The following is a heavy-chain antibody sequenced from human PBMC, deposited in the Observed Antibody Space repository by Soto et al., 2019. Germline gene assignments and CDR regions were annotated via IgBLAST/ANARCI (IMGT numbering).Heavy chain of an antibody. J-gene: IGHJ4*02. D-gene: IGHD6-6*01. CDR3: ARDPVAARPELVAAAYYFDY. V-gene: IGHV3-30-3*01. Sequence: GGSLRLSCAASGFTFSSYAMHWVRQAPGKGLEWVAVISYDGSNNYYADSGKGRFTISRDNSKNTLYLQMNSLRAEDTAVYYCARDPVAARPELVAAAYYFDYWGQGTLVTVSS. CDR2: ISYDGSNN. CDR1: GFTFSSYA.